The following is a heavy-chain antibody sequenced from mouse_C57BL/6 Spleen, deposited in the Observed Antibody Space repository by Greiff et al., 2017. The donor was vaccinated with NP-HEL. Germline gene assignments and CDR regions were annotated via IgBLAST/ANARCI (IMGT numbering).Heavy chain of an antibody. D-gene: IGHD1-1*01. CDR3: ARDDYCGSSNVDY. CDR2: INPNNGGT. CDR1: GYTFTDYN. J-gene: IGHJ2*01. V-gene: IGHV1-22*01. Sequence: VQLQLSGPELVKPGASVMMSCMASGYTFTDYNMHWVKQSYGKSLEWIGYINPNNGGTSYNQKFKGKATLTVNKSSSTAYMELRSLTSEDAAVFYCARDDYCGSSNVDYWGQGTTLTVAA.